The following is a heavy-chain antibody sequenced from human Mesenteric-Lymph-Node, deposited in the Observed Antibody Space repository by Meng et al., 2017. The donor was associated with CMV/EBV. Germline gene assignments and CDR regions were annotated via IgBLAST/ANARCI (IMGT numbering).Heavy chain of an antibody. D-gene: IGHD5-24*01. CDR3: ARSQRERSLDAFDI. J-gene: IGHJ3*02. V-gene: IGHV3-30*03. Sequence: GESLKISCVASGFTFTSYGFHWVRQARGKGLEWVAIISYDGINNYYADSVWGRFTISRDTSLLLDMTDLRTEDTAVYYCARSQRERSLDAFDIWGHGTRVTVSS. CDR2: ISYDGINN. CDR1: GFTFTSYG.